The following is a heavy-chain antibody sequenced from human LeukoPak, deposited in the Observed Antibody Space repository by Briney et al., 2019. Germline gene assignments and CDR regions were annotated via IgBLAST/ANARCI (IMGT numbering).Heavy chain of an antibody. CDR3: ARGAFGDYYFDY. CDR1: GGSISSGGYS. Sequence: SSETLSLTCAVSGGSISSGGYSWSWIRQPPGKGLEWIGYIYHSGSTYYNPSLKSRVTLSVDRSKNQFSLKLSSVTAADTAVYYCARGAFGDYYFDYWGQGTLVTVSS. D-gene: IGHD4-17*01. V-gene: IGHV4-30-2*01. CDR2: IYHSGST. J-gene: IGHJ4*02.